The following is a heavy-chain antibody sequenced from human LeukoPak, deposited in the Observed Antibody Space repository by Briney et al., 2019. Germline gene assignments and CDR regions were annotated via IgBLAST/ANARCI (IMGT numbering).Heavy chain of an antibody. Sequence: GGSLRLSCAASGFTFSEYALVWVRQAPGKGLEWVSASSSGGANTLYAVAVKGRFTISRGNSKNTLYLQMDSLRAEDTAVYFCGRDPNGDYVGAFEFWGHGTMVTVSS. D-gene: IGHD4-17*01. CDR3: GRDPNGDYVGAFEF. J-gene: IGHJ3*01. V-gene: IGHV3-23*01. CDR1: GFTFSEYA. CDR2: SSSGGANT.